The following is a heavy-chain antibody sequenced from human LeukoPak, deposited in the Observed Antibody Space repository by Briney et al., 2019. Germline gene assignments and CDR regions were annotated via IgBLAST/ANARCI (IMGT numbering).Heavy chain of an antibody. D-gene: IGHD6-13*01. Sequence: SETLSLTCTVSGGSISSSSYYWGWIRQPPGKGLEWIGEINHSGSTNYNPSLKSRVTISVDTSKNQFSLKLSSVTAADTAVYYCARESRPRYSSSWYGSWFDPWGQGTLVTVSS. CDR1: GGSISSSSYY. CDR3: ARESRPRYSSSWYGSWFDP. CDR2: INHSGST. J-gene: IGHJ5*02. V-gene: IGHV4-39*07.